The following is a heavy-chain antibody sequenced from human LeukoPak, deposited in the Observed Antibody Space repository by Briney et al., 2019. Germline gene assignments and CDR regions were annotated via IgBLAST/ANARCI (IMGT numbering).Heavy chain of an antibody. J-gene: IGHJ4*02. D-gene: IGHD3-22*01. CDR3: ARLRRNSDRSDFFYYYDH. CDR1: GFTFSDYS. Sequence: GGSLRLSCAASGFTFSDYSMNWVRQAPGKGLEWVASVNTVSSYIYYADSMRGRFTISRDNAKNSLFLQMNSLRAEDMAVYYCARLRRNSDRSDFFYYYDHWGQGTLVTVSS. CDR2: VNTVSSYI. V-gene: IGHV3-21*01.